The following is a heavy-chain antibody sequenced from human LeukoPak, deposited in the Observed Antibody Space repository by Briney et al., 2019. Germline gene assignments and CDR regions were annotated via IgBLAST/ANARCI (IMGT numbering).Heavy chain of an antibody. CDR1: GGSISSGGYY. J-gene: IGHJ5*02. V-gene: IGHV4-31*03. CDR3: AGYSGWYTSTGFGP. D-gene: IGHD6-19*01. Sequence: PSETLSLTCTVSGGSISSGGYYWSWIRQHPGKGLEWIGYIYYSRSTYYNPSLKSRVTISVDTSMNQFSPKLSSVTAADTAVYYCAGYSGWYTSTGFGPWGQGTLVTVSS. CDR2: IYYSRST.